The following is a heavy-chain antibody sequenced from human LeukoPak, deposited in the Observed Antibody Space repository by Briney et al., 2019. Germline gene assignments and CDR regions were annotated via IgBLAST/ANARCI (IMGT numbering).Heavy chain of an antibody. CDR2: IHHSGST. J-gene: IGHJ4*02. V-gene: IGHV4-4*02. D-gene: IGHD1-26*01. CDR3: AREFVQGSSLPYFDY. Sequence: PSETLSLTCTVSGGSSSSSHWWGWVRQPPGKGLEWVGEIHHSGSTNSNPSLKSRVTISVDKSKNQFSLRLNSVTAADTAVYYCAREFVQGSSLPYFDYWGQGTLVTVSS. CDR1: GGSSSSSHW.